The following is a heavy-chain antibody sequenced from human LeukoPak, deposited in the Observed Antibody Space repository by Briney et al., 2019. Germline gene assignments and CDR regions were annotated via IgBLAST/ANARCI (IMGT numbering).Heavy chain of an antibody. Sequence: PSQTLSLTCTVSGGSISSGDYYWSWIRQPPGKGLVWIGYIYYSGSTYYNPSLKSRVTISVDTSKNQFSLKLSSVTAADTAVYYCARRITIFGVVDYWGQGTLVTVSS. V-gene: IGHV4-30-4*08. CDR1: GGSISSGDYY. CDR2: IYYSGST. D-gene: IGHD3-3*01. CDR3: ARRITIFGVVDY. J-gene: IGHJ4*02.